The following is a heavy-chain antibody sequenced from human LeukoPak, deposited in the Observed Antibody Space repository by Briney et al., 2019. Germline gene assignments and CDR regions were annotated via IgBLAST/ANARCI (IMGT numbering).Heavy chain of an antibody. CDR2: IFYSGST. J-gene: IGHJ3*02. D-gene: IGHD3-22*01. CDR1: GDSMSSYY. V-gene: IGHV4-59*01. Sequence: PSETLSLTCTVSGDSMSSYYWGWIRQPPGKGLEWIGYIFYSGSTNYSPSLKSRVTISVDTSKNQFSLKLSSVTAADTAVYYCACLTTADAFDIWGQGTMVTVSS. CDR3: ACLTTADAFDI.